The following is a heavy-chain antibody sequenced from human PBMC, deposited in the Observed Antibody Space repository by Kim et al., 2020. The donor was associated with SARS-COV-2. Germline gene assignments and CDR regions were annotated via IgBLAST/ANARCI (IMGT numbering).Heavy chain of an antibody. J-gene: IGHJ5*02. D-gene: IGHD3-10*01. CDR2: ISYDGSNK. V-gene: IGHV3-30*04. CDR3: ARGLGLWFGELYP. CDR1: GFTFSSYA. Sequence: GGSLRLSCAASGFTFSSYAMHWVRQAPGKGLEWVAVISYDGSNKYYADSVKGRFTISRDNSKNTLYLQMNSLRAEDTAVYYCARGLGLWFGELYPWGQGT.